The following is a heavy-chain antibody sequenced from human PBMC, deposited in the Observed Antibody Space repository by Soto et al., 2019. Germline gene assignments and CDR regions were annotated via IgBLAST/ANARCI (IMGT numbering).Heavy chain of an antibody. Sequence: ASETLSLTCTVSGGSISSGGYYWSWIRQHPGKGLEWIGYIYYSGSTYYNPSLKSRVTISVDTSKNQFSLKLSSVTAADTAVYYCASIYCSGGSCYSGGKRIDTWGQGTLVTVSS. V-gene: IGHV4-31*03. D-gene: IGHD2-15*01. CDR3: ASIYCSGGSCYSGGKRIDT. CDR2: IYYSGST. J-gene: IGHJ5*02. CDR1: GGSISSGGYY.